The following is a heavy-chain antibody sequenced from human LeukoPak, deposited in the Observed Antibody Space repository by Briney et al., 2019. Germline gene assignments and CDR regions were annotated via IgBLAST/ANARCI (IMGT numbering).Heavy chain of an antibody. Sequence: SVKVTCKASGGTFSSYAISWVRQAPGQGLEWMGGIIPIFGTANYAQKFQGRVTITADESTSTAYMELSSLRSEDTAVYYCARNDYGGNHDWYFDLWGRGTLVTVSS. CDR1: GGTFSSYA. J-gene: IGHJ2*01. D-gene: IGHD4-23*01. CDR3: ARNDYGGNHDWYFDL. V-gene: IGHV1-69*13. CDR2: IIPIFGTA.